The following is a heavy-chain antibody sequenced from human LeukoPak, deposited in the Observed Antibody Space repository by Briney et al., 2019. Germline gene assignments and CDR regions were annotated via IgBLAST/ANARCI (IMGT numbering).Heavy chain of an antibody. D-gene: IGHD3-22*01. CDR2: IYPGDSES. V-gene: IGHV5-51*01. CDR1: GYRFTSYW. CDR3: ARWLEDSSGYYYSDY. Sequence: GESLKISCKGSGYRFTSYWIGWVRQMPGKGLEWMGIIYPGDSESRYSPSFQGQVTISADKSISTAYLQWSSLKASDTAMYYCARWLEDSSGYYYSDYWGQGTLVTVSS. J-gene: IGHJ4*02.